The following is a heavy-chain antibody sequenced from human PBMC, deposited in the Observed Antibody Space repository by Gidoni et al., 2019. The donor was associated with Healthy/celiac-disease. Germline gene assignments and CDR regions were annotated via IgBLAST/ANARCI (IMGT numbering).Heavy chain of an antibody. CDR1: GGTFSSEA. CDR3: ARADIVVVVAATRGYYYGMDV. CDR2: IIPIFGTA. D-gene: IGHD2-15*01. Sequence: QVQLVQAGSEVKKPGSSVKVSCKASGGTFSSEAHTGERQAPGQGLEWMGWIIPIFGTAHYAQKFQGRVTITADKSTSPAYMELGSLRSEDTAVYYCARADIVVVVAATRGYYYGMDVWCQGTTVTVSS. V-gene: IGHV1-69*06. J-gene: IGHJ6*02.